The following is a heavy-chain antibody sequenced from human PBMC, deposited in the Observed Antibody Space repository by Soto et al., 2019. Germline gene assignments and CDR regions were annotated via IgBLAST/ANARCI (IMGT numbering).Heavy chain of an antibody. CDR3: ARDGGRHSGGIDY. Sequence: QVQLVQSGAEVKKPGSSVKVSGKASGGTVSSYSINWVRQAPGQGLEWMGEIIPIFGTANYAQKFQGRVTITADESTSTAYMELSSLRSEDTAVYYCARDGGRHSGGIDYWGQGTLVTVSS. CDR2: IIPIFGTA. V-gene: IGHV1-69*01. D-gene: IGHD1-26*01. CDR1: GGTVSSYS. J-gene: IGHJ4*02.